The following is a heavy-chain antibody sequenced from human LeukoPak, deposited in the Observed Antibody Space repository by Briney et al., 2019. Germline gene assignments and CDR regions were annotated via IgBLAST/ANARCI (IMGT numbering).Heavy chain of an antibody. J-gene: IGHJ6*02. CDR2: ISSSSSYI. CDR3: ARDLDWGNSYYYGMDV. Sequence: PGGSLRLSCAASGFTFSSYSMNWVRQAPGKGLEWVSSISSSSSYIYYADSVKGRFTISRDNAKNSLYLQMNSLRAEDTAVYYCARDLDWGNSYYYGMDVWGQGTTVTVSS. V-gene: IGHV3-21*01. CDR1: GFTFSSYS. D-gene: IGHD7-27*01.